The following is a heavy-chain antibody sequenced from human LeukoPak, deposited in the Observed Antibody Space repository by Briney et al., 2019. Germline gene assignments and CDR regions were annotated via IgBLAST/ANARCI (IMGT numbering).Heavy chain of an antibody. Sequence: GGSLRLSCVASGFTFSSFGMHWVRQAPGKGLEWVAVIWHDGTQKYYAESVKGRFSISRDDSKNTVYLEMNSLRAEDTAVYYCGRDWRTESADYWGQGTLLTVSS. D-gene: IGHD3-3*01. CDR3: GRDWRTESADY. V-gene: IGHV3-33*01. CDR2: IWHDGTQK. J-gene: IGHJ4*02. CDR1: GFTFSSFG.